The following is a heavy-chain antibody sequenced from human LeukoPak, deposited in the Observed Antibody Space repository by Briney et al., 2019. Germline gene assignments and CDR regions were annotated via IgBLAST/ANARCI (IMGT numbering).Heavy chain of an antibody. D-gene: IGHD3-16*02. CDR2: IRYDGSNK. CDR1: GFTFSSYG. J-gene: IGHJ5*02. CDR3: ATGRGDYVWGSYRPNWFDP. Sequence: GGSLRLSCAASGFTFSSYGMHWVRQAPGKGLEWVAFIRYDGSNKYYADPVKGRFTISRDNSKNTLYLQMNSLRAEDTAVYYCATGRGDYVWGSYRPNWFDPWGQGTLVTVSS. V-gene: IGHV3-30*02.